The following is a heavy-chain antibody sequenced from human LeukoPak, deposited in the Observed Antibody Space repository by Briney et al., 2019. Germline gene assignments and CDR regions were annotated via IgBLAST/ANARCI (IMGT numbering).Heavy chain of an antibody. CDR3: AKDQRRYDSSGYYPSFDY. CDR1: GFTFSSYG. D-gene: IGHD3-22*01. CDR2: IRYDGSNK. Sequence: GGSLRLSCAASGFTFSSYGMHWVRQAPGKGLEWVAFIRYDGSNKYYADSVKGRFTISRDNSKNTLYLQMNSLRAEDTAVYYCAKDQRRYDSSGYYPSFDYWGQGTLLTVSS. J-gene: IGHJ4*02. V-gene: IGHV3-30*02.